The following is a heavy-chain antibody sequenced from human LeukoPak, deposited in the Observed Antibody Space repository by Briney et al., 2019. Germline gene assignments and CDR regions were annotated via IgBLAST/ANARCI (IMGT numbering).Heavy chain of an antibody. J-gene: IGHJ4*02. D-gene: IGHD2-2*01. Sequence: GGSLRLSCAASGFTFSSYSMNWVRQAPGKGLEWVSSISSSSSYIYYADSVKGRFTISRDNAKNSLYLQMNSLRAEDTAVYYCARGNGYCSSTSCFVPFDYWGQGTLVTVSS. CDR1: GFTFSSYS. V-gene: IGHV3-21*01. CDR2: ISSSSSYI. CDR3: ARGNGYCSSTSCFVPFDY.